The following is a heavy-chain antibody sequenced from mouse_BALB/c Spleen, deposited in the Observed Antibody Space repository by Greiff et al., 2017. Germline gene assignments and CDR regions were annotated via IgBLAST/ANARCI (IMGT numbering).Heavy chain of an antibody. CDR3: VRDGFTTASSWFAY. CDR2: IRSKSNNYAT. Sequence: EVQLVETGGGLVQPKGSLKLSCAASGFTFNTNAMNWVRQAPGKGLEWVARIRSKSNNYATYYADSVKDRFTISRDDSQSMLYLQMNNLKTEDTAMYYCVRDGFTTASSWFAYWGQGTLVTVSA. D-gene: IGHD1-2*01. V-gene: IGHV10S3*01. J-gene: IGHJ3*01. CDR1: GFTFNTNA.